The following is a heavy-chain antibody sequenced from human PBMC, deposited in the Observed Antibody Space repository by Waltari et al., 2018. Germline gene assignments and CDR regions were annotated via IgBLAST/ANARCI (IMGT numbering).Heavy chain of an antibody. Sequence: EVQLVESGGGVVQPGGSLRLSCVASGFTFSGYEMNWVRQAPGKGLECVSYISTSDNSIHYADSVKGRFTISRDNVKNSLYLQMSSLRVEDTAVYYCARVGGFYYYYMDVWGKGATVTVSS. J-gene: IGHJ6*03. CDR1: GFTFSGYE. D-gene: IGHD3-3*01. CDR3: ARVGGFYYYYMDV. CDR2: ISTSDNSI. V-gene: IGHV3-48*03.